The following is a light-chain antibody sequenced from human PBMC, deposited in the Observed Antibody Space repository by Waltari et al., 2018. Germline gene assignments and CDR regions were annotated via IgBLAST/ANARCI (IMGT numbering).Light chain of an antibody. CDR1: RNINNY. Sequence: DIQMTQSPSSVSASVGDRVTISCRASRNINNYLNWYQQRPGKAPNLLIYDASSLQSGVPSRFSGSGSGTEFTRIISGLQPEDFATYYCQQSYSTLRFGQGTKVEI. J-gene: IGKJ2*03. V-gene: IGKV1-39*01. CDR3: QQSYSTLR. CDR2: DAS.